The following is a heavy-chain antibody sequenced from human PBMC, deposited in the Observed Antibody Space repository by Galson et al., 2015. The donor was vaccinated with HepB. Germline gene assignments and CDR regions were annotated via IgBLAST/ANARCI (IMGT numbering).Heavy chain of an antibody. CDR3: ARDLVNVGYSYGEEPMYYYDSSGSLYFDY. D-gene: IGHD3-22*01. CDR2: IKQDGSEK. V-gene: IGHV3-7*03. J-gene: IGHJ4*02. Sequence: SLRLSCAASGFTFSSYWMSWVRQAPGKGLEWVANIKQDGSEKYYVDSVKGRFTISRDNAKNSLYLHMNSLRAEDTAVYYCARDLVNVGYSYGEEPMYYYDSSGSLYFDYWGQGTLVTVSS. CDR1: GFTFSSYW.